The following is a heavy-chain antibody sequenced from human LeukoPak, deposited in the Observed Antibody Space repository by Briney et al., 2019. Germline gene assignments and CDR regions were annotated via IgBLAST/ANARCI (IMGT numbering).Heavy chain of an antibody. V-gene: IGHV1-69*13. CDR2: IIPIFGTA. Sequence: ASVKVSCKASGGTFSSYAISWVRQAPGQGLEWMGGIIPIFGTANYAQKFQGRVTITADEFTSTAYMELSSLRSEDTAVYYCASHSSGRYRFFDYWGQGTLVTVSS. CDR3: ASHSSGRYRFFDY. CDR1: GGTFSSYA. J-gene: IGHJ4*02. D-gene: IGHD6-19*01.